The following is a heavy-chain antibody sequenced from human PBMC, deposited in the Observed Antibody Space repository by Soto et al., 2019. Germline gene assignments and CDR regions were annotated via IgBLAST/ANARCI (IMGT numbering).Heavy chain of an antibody. J-gene: IGHJ6*02. V-gene: IGHV1-69*13. D-gene: IGHD6-6*01. Sequence: SVKVSCKASGGTFSSYAISWVRQAPGQGLEWMGGIIPIFGTANYAQKFQGRVTMTADESTSTAYMELSSLRSEDTAVYYCATDLQQLVLHPNSYYYYGMDVWGQGTTVTVSS. CDR3: ATDLQQLVLHPNSYYYYGMDV. CDR2: IIPIFGTA. CDR1: GGTFSSYA.